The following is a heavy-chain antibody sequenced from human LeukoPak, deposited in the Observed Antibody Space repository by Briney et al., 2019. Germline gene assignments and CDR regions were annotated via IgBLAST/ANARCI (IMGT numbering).Heavy chain of an antibody. D-gene: IGHD6-13*01. CDR2: ISYDGSNK. Sequence: GGSLRLSCSASGFTFSSYGMHWVRQAPGKGLEWVAVISYDGSNKYYADSVKGRFTISRDNSKNTLYLQMSSLRAEDTAVYYCAKSQSGYSSSPRDYWGQGTLVTVSS. CDR1: GFTFSSYG. CDR3: AKSQSGYSSSPRDY. V-gene: IGHV3-30*18. J-gene: IGHJ4*02.